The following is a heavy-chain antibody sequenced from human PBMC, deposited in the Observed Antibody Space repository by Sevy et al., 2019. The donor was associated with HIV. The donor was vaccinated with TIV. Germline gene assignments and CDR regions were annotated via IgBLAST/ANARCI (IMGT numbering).Heavy chain of an antibody. J-gene: IGHJ3*02. V-gene: IGHV3-21*01. Sequence: GGSLRLSCAASGFTFSSYSMNWVRQAPGKGLEWVSSISSSSSYIYYADSVKGRFTISRDNAKNSLYLQMNSLRAEDTAVYYCAGDLYYYGSGSPLPDAFDIWGQGTMVTVSS. CDR3: AGDLYYYGSGSPLPDAFDI. CDR2: ISSSSSYI. D-gene: IGHD3-10*01. CDR1: GFTFSSYS.